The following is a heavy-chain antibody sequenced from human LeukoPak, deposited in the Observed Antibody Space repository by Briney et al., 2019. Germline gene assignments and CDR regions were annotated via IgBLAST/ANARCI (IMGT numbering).Heavy chain of an antibody. Sequence: SVKVSCKASGGTFSSYAISWVRQAPGQGLEWMGGIIPIFGTANYAQKLQGRVTMTTDASTSTAYMELRSLRSDDTAVYYCARASPGSIAAASWMVDYWGQGTLVTVSS. V-gene: IGHV1-69*05. CDR1: GGTFSSYA. J-gene: IGHJ4*02. CDR3: ARASPGSIAAASWMVDY. CDR2: IIPIFGTA. D-gene: IGHD6-13*01.